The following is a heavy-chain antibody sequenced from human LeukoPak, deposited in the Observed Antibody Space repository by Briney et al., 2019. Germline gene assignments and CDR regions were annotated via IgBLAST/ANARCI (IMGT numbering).Heavy chain of an antibody. Sequence: KPGESLKISCKGSGYSFTSYWIGWVRQMPGKGLEWMGIIYPGDSDTRYSPSFQGQVTISADKSISTAYLQWSSLKASDTAMYYCARVFSLAVAGLTSFEYWGQGTLVTVSS. CDR3: ARVFSLAVAGLTSFEY. J-gene: IGHJ4*02. D-gene: IGHD6-19*01. CDR1: GYSFTSYW. CDR2: IYPGDSDT. V-gene: IGHV5-51*03.